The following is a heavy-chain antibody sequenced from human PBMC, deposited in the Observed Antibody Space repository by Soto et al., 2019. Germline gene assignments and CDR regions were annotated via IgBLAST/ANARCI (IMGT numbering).Heavy chain of an antibody. D-gene: IGHD2-2*01. CDR3: AKDDIVVVPAATDYYYYGMDV. Sequence: GGSLRLSCAASGVTFSSYGMHWVRQAPGEGLEWVAVISYDGSNKYYADSVKGRFTISRDNSKNTLYLQMNSLRAEDTAVYYCAKDDIVVVPAATDYYYYGMDVWGQGTTVTVSS. CDR2: ISYDGSNK. J-gene: IGHJ6*02. V-gene: IGHV3-30*18. CDR1: GVTFSSYG.